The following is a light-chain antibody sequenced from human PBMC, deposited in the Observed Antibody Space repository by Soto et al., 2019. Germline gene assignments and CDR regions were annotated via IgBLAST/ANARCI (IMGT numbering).Light chain of an antibody. Sequence: QSALTQPASLSGSPGQSITISCTGTSTDVGGYKYVSWYQQHPGKAPKLMIYDVTSRPSGISNRFSGSKSGNTAFLIISGLQAEDEADYYCISYTSSDTYVFGTGTKVNVL. CDR3: ISYTSSDTYV. CDR1: STDVGGYKY. J-gene: IGLJ1*01. CDR2: DVT. V-gene: IGLV2-14*01.